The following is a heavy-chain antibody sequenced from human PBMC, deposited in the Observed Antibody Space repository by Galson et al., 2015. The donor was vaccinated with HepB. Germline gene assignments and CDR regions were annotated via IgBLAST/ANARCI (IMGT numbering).Heavy chain of an antibody. CDR1: GFSFSNSW. J-gene: IGHJ3*02. CDR2: IKPDASGS. CDR3: ARGVSNSFHI. Sequence: SLRLSCAASGFSFSNSWMDWVRQAPGKGLEWVASIKPDASGSFHADSVKGRFTISRDNAKNSLSLQMNSLRAEDTAVYYCARGVSNSFHIWGQGTMVTASS. D-gene: IGHD3-10*01. V-gene: IGHV3-7*03.